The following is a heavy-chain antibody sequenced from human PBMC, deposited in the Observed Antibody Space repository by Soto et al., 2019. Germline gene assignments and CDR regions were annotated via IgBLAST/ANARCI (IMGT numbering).Heavy chain of an antibody. CDR3: ARDGYGDSISSMPESYYYYGMDV. V-gene: IGHV3-30-3*01. D-gene: IGHD6-6*01. CDR1: GFTFSSYA. J-gene: IGHJ6*02. CDR2: ISYDGSNK. Sequence: QVQLVESGGGVVQPGRSLRLSCAASGFTFSSYAMHWVRQAPGKGLEWVAVISYDGSNKYYADSVKGRFTISRDNSKKTLYLQMNSLRAEDTAVYYCARDGYGDSISSMPESYYYYGMDVWGQGTTVTVSS.